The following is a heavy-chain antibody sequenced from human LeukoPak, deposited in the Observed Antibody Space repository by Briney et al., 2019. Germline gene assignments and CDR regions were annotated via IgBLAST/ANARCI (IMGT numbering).Heavy chain of an antibody. CDR1: GGTFSSYA. CDR3: ATLTYYYDSSGYPSGY. J-gene: IGHJ4*02. D-gene: IGHD3-22*01. CDR2: INPNSGGT. Sequence: ASVKVSCKASGGTFSSYAISWVRQAPGQGLEWMGWINPNSGGTNYAQKFQGRVTMTRDTSISTAYMELSRLRSDDTAVYYCATLTYYYDSSGYPSGYWGQGTLVTVSS. V-gene: IGHV1-2*02.